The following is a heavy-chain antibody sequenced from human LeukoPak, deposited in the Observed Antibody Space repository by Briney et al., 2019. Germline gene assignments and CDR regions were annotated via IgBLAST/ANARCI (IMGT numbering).Heavy chain of an antibody. J-gene: IGHJ5*02. CDR2: ISGSGGST. V-gene: IGHV3-23*01. Sequence: PGGSLRLSCAASGFTFSSYAMSWVRQAPGKGLEWVSAISGSGGSTYYADSVKGRFTISRDNSKNTLYLQMNSLRAEDTAVYYCANTNMVFWSGYFFWFDPWGQGTLVTVSS. CDR3: ANTNMVFWSGYFFWFDP. CDR1: GFTFSSYA. D-gene: IGHD3-3*01.